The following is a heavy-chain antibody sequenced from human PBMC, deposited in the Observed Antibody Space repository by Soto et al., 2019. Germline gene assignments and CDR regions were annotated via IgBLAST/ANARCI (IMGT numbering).Heavy chain of an antibody. D-gene: IGHD1-26*01. CDR2: INTGNGFK. J-gene: IGHJ4*02. Sequence: QVQLVQSGAEVKKPGASVKVACKTSGYTFTSYVIHWVRQAPGQRLEWIGWINTGNGFKKYSQNFQGRVSIVRDTSASTVYMELRTLKSEDTAAYYCAREDVGDAKNFEYWGQGTLVNVTA. V-gene: IGHV1-3*04. CDR1: GYTFTSYV. CDR3: AREDVGDAKNFEY.